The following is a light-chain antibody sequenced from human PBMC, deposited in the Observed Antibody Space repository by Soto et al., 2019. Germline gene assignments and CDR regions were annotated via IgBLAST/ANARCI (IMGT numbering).Light chain of an antibody. CDR3: CSSPGTYTYV. V-gene: IGLV2-11*01. J-gene: IGLJ1*01. CDR2: DVS. Sequence: QSVLTQPRSVSGSPGQSVAISCTVASSDLGGYDYVSWYQQHPGKAPKLMIYDVSKRPSGVPDRFSGSKSGNTASLTISGLQAEDEADYYCCSSPGTYTYVFGTGTKVTVL. CDR1: SSDLGGYDY.